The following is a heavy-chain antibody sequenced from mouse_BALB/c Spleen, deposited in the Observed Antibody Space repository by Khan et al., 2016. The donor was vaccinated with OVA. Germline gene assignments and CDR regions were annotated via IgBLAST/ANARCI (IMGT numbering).Heavy chain of an antibody. V-gene: IGHV1S136*01. CDR3: ERRGEAMDY. J-gene: IGHJ4*01. CDR1: GYTFTSYV. Sequence: EVELVESGPELVKPGASVKMSCKASGYTFTSYVMHWVKQKPGQGLEWIGYINPYNDGTKYNEKFKGKATLTSDKSSSTACMELSSLTSEDSAVYYCERRGEAMDYWGQGTSVTVSS. CDR2: INPYNDGT.